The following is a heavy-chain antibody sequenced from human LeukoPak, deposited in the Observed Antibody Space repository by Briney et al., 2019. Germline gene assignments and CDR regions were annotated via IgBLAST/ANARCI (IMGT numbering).Heavy chain of an antibody. CDR3: AKDRSRYSGYDPRSYYFDY. CDR2: INGSGGST. J-gene: IGHJ4*02. CDR1: GFTFSSYA. D-gene: IGHD5-12*01. V-gene: IGHV3-23*01. Sequence: GRCLRLSCAASGFTFSSYAMSWVRQAPGKGLEWVSAINGSGGSTYYADSVKGRFTIARDNSKNTLYLQVNSLRTEDTAVYYCAKDRSRYSGYDPRSYYFDYWGQGTLVSVSS.